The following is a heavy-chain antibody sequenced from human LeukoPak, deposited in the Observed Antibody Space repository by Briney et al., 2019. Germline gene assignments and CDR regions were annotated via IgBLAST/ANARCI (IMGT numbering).Heavy chain of an antibody. CDR1: GGSISSYY. CDR2: NYYTGST. Sequence: SETLSLTCTVSGGSISSYYWSWIRQPPGKGLEWVGYNYYTGSTNYNPYLKSRVTISVDTSKHQFPLRLSSVTAADTAVYYCARLSPTYPIHWGQGTLVTVSS. D-gene: IGHD3-9*01. J-gene: IGHJ4*02. CDR3: ARLSPTYPIH. V-gene: IGHV4-59*08.